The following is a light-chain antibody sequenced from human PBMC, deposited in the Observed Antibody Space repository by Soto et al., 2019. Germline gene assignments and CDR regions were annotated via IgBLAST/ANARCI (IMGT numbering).Light chain of an antibody. Sequence: QSALTQPASVSGSPGQSITISCTGTSSDVGGYNYVSWYQQHPGKAPKHMIYDVSNRPSGVSNRFSGSKSGNTASLTISGLQAEDEADYYCSSYTSSSTLVFGGGTKLTV. J-gene: IGLJ2*01. CDR1: SSDVGGYNY. CDR2: DVS. V-gene: IGLV2-14*01. CDR3: SSYTSSSTLV.